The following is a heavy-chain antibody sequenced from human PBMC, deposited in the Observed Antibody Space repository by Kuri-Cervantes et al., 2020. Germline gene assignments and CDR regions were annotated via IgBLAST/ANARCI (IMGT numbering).Heavy chain of an antibody. CDR3: AVGERDAFDI. Sequence: GGSLRLSCSASGFTFSAYAMHWVRQVPGKGLEWVAVISYDGKHKYYGDSMKCRVIISRDNSKNTLYLQVNSLRAEDTAVYYCAVGERDAFDIWGQGTMVTVSS. CDR1: GFTFSAYA. CDR2: ISYDGKHK. J-gene: IGHJ3*02. V-gene: IGHV3-30*03. D-gene: IGHD4-17*01.